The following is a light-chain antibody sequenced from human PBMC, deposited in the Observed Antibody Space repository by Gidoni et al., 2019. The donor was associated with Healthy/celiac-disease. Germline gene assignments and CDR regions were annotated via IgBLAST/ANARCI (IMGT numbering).Light chain of an antibody. CDR1: QSVSSY. Sequence: EIVLTQSPAPLSLSPGERAPLPCRASQSVSSYLAWYQQKPGQAPRLLIYDASTMATGIPASFSGSGSGTDFTLTISSLEPEDFAVYYCQQRSNWPFTFXPXTKVDIK. V-gene: IGKV3-11*01. CDR3: QQRSNWPFT. CDR2: DAS. J-gene: IGKJ3*01.